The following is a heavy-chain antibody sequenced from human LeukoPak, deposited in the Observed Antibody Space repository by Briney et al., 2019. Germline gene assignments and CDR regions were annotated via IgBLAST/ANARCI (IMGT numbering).Heavy chain of an antibody. CDR3: AREEATYYYDSSGFRE. CDR2: IYTSGST. V-gene: IGHV4-61*02. J-gene: IGHJ4*02. Sequence: PSETLSLTCTVSGGSISSGSYYWSWIRQPAGKGLEWIGRIYTSGSTNYNPSLKSRFTISVDTSKNQFSLKLSSVTAAETAVYYCAREEATYYYDSSGFREWGQGPLVTVSS. CDR1: GGSISSGSYY. D-gene: IGHD3-22*01.